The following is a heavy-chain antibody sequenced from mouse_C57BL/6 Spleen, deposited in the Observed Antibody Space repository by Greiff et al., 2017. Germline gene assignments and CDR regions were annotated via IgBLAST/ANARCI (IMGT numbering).Heavy chain of an antibody. D-gene: IGHD3-2*02. CDR3: ARDRGDSSGPFAY. V-gene: IGHV3-6*01. CDR1: GYSITSGYY. Sequence: VQLKESGPGLVKPSQSLSLSCSVTGYSITSGYYWNWIRQFPGNKLEWMGYISYDGSNNYNPSLKNRISITRDTSKNQFFLKMNSVTTEDTATYYCARDRGDSSGPFAYWGQGTLVTVSA. J-gene: IGHJ3*01. CDR2: ISYDGSN.